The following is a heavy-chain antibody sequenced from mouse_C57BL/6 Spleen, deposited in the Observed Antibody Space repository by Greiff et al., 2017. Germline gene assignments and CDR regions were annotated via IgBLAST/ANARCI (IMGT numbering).Heavy chain of an antibody. Sequence: VKLMESGAELVKPGASVKLSCKASGYTFTEYTIHWVKQRSGQGLEWIGWFYPGSGSIKYNEKFKDKATLTADKSSSTVYMELSRLTSEDSAVYFCARHEDRDYGSSYGGFMDYWGQGTSVTVSS. V-gene: IGHV1-62-2*01. J-gene: IGHJ4*01. CDR3: ARHEDRDYGSSYGGFMDY. CDR1: GYTFTEYT. D-gene: IGHD1-1*01. CDR2: FYPGSGSI.